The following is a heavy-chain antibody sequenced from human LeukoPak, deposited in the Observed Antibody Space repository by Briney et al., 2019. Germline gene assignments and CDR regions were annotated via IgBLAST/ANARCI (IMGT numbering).Heavy chain of an antibody. D-gene: IGHD3-10*01. CDR3: ARDSSIDYGSGFVYDY. CDR2: INHSGST. J-gene: IGHJ4*02. Sequence: SETLSLTCAVYGGSLSGYYWSWIRQPPGKGLEWIGEINHSGSTNYNPSLKSRVTISVDTSKNQFSLKLSSVTAADTAVYYCARDSSIDYGSGFVYDYWGQGTLVTVSS. V-gene: IGHV4-34*01. CDR1: GGSLSGYY.